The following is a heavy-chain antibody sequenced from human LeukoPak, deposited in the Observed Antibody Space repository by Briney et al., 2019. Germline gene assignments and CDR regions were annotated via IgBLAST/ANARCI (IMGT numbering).Heavy chain of an antibody. J-gene: IGHJ4*02. V-gene: IGHV3-64*01. D-gene: IGHD6-19*01. CDR1: GFTFSSYA. CDR2: ISSNGGST. Sequence: GGSLRLSCAASGFTFSSYAMHWVRQAPGKGLEYVSAISSNGGSTYYANSVKGRFTISRDNSKNTLYLQMGSLRAEDMAVYYCASIAVAGTGYWGRGTLVTVSS. CDR3: ASIAVAGTGY.